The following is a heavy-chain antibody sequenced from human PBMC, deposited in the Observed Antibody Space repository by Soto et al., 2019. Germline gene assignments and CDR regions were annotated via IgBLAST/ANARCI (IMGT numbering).Heavy chain of an antibody. CDR2: ISSNGGST. D-gene: IGHD3-9*01. CDR1: GFTFSSYA. V-gene: IGHV3-64D*06. CDR3: ASSLFYDILTGYPRSYYFDY. J-gene: IGHJ4*02. Sequence: QPGGSLRFSCSASGFTFSSYAMHWVRQAPGKGLEYVSAISSNGGSTYYADSVKGRFTISRDNSKNTLYLQMSSLRAEDTAVYYCASSLFYDILTGYPRSYYFDYWGQGTLVTVSS.